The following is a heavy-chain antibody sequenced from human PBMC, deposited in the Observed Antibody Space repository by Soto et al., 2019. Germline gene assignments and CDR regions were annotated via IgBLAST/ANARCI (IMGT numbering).Heavy chain of an antibody. CDR2: ISYDGSNK. CDR1: GFTFSSYG. V-gene: IGHV3-30*18. D-gene: IGHD3-9*01. CDR3: AKGFDILTGYYAFDI. J-gene: IGHJ3*02. Sequence: GGSLRLSCEASGFTFSSYGMHWVRQAPGKGLEWVAVISYDGSNKYYADSVKGRFTITRDNSKNTLYLKMNSLRAEDTAVYYCAKGFDILTGYYAFDIWGQGTMVTVSS.